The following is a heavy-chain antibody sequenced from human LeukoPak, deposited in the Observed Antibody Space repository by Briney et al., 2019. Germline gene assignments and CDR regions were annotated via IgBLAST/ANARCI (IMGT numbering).Heavy chain of an antibody. Sequence: SETLSLTCAVYSGSFSGYYWNWIRQPPGKGLEWIGEINHSGSTNYNPSLKSRVTISVDTSRNQFSLKLSSVTAADTAVYYCASTMVRGVIKRWGQGTLVTVSS. J-gene: IGHJ4*02. CDR2: INHSGST. CDR3: ASTMVRGVIKR. V-gene: IGHV4-34*01. D-gene: IGHD3-10*01. CDR1: SGSFSGYY.